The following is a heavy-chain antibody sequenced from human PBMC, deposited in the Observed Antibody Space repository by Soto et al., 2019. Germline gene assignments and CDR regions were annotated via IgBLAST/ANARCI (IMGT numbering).Heavy chain of an antibody. CDR3: ARDLPYYYDSTRDHWFDP. J-gene: IGHJ5*02. CDR2: ISSSSSTI. Sequence: PGGSLRLSCAASGFTFSSYSMNWVRQAPGKGLEWVSYISSSSSTIYYADSVKGRFTISRDNAKNSLYLQMNSLRDEDTAVYYCARDLPYYYDSTRDHWFDPWGQGTLVTVSS. CDR1: GFTFSSYS. D-gene: IGHD3-22*01. V-gene: IGHV3-48*02.